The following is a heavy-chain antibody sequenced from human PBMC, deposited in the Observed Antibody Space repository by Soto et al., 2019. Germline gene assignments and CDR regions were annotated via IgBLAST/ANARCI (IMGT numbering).Heavy chain of an antibody. J-gene: IGHJ6*03. CDR1: GFTFGDYA. V-gene: IGHV3-49*03. Sequence: GGSLRLSCTASGFTFGDYAMSWFRQAPGKGLEWVGFIRSKAYGGTTEYAASVKGRFTISRDDSKSIAYMQMNSLKTEDTAVYYCTRDVPAPRNYYDILTGYHYYYYYMDVWGKGTTVTVSS. CDR2: IRSKAYGGTT. CDR3: TRDVPAPRNYYDILTGYHYYYYYMDV. D-gene: IGHD3-9*01.